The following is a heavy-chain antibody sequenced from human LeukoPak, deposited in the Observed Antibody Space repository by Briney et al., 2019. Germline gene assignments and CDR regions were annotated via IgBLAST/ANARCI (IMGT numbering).Heavy chain of an antibody. D-gene: IGHD6-25*01. V-gene: IGHV4-30-4*08. CDR2: IYYSGST. J-gene: IGHJ4*02. CDR3: ESASSDEQRLDVAYFDY. CDR1: GGSISSGDYY. Sequence: SQTLYLTCTVSGGSISSGDYYWSWIRQPPRKGLEWIGYIYYSGSTYYHLSLKTRVPISVDTSKNQFSLKLSSVTAADTAVYYCESASSDEQRLDVAYFDYWGQGTLVTVSS.